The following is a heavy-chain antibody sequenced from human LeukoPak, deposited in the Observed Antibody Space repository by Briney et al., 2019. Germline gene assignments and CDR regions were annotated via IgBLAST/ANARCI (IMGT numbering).Heavy chain of an antibody. V-gene: IGHV3-53*01. Sequence: HPGGSLRLSCAASGFTVSTVYMTWVRQAPGKGLEWVSVIYGGHSAYYADSVKGRFTISRDNSKNTLYLQMNSLRAEDTAVYYCARDMMMWELQSFDYWGQGTLVTVSS. J-gene: IGHJ4*02. CDR2: IYGGHSA. CDR1: GFTVSTVY. D-gene: IGHD1-26*01. CDR3: ARDMMMWELQSFDY.